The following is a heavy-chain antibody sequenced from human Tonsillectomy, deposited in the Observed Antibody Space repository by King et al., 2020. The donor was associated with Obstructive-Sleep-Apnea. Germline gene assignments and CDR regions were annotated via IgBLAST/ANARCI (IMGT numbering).Heavy chain of an antibody. CDR1: GFTFSSYA. CDR2: ISYDGSNK. Sequence: VQLVESGGGVVQPGRSLRLSCAASGFTFSSYAMHWVRQAPGKGLEGVAVISYDGSNKYYADSVKGRFTISRDNSKNTLYLQMNSLRAEDTAVYYCARVGGRYSYGYYFDYWGQGTLVTVSS. D-gene: IGHD5-18*01. J-gene: IGHJ4*02. V-gene: IGHV3-30-3*01. CDR3: ARVGGRYSYGYYFDY.